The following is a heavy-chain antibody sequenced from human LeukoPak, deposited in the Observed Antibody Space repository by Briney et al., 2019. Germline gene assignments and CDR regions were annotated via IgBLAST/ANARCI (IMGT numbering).Heavy chain of an antibody. J-gene: IGHJ4*02. CDR1: GFTFSSYG. D-gene: IGHD1-26*01. CDR2: ISYDGSNK. Sequence: PGGSLRLSCAASGFTFSSYGMHWVRQAPGKGLEWVAVISYDGSNKYYADSVKGRFTISRDNSKNTLYLQMNSLRAEDTAVYYCAKGHSGSYGSGYYFDYWGQGTLVTVSS. V-gene: IGHV3-30*18. CDR3: AKGHSGSYGSGYYFDY.